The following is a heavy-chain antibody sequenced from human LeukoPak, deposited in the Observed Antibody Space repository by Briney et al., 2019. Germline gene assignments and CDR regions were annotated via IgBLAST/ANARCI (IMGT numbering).Heavy chain of an antibody. CDR1: GFTFSSSA. CDR2: ISGSGSTT. D-gene: IGHD1-14*01. CDR3: AKGTLTSGNFDY. V-gene: IGHV3-23*01. J-gene: IGHJ4*02. Sequence: GGSLRLSCAASGFTFSSSAMSWVRQAPGKGLQWVSTISGSGSTTFYAASVRGRFTTSRENTSNTLYVQMNSLRADDTAVYYCAKGTLTSGNFDYWGQGTLVTVSS.